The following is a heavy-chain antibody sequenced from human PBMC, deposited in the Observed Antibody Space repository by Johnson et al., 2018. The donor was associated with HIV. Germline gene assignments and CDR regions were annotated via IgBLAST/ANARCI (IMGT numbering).Heavy chain of an antibody. CDR1: GFTFSNYA. D-gene: IGHD3-3*01. CDR3: ARGNYDFWSGYYRVTNAFDI. V-gene: IGHV3-30*04. Sequence: QMQLVESGGGVVQPGRSLRLSCAASGFTFSNYAMHWVRQAPGKGLEWLSVISYDGSYKYYADSVKGRFTISRDNAKNALYLQMKSLRAEDTAVYYCARGNYDFWSGYYRVTNAFDIWGQGTMVTVSS. J-gene: IGHJ3*02. CDR2: ISYDGSYK.